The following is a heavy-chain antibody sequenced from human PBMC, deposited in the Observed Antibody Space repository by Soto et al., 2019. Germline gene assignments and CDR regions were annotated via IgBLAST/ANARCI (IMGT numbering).Heavy chain of an antibody. V-gene: IGHV1-46*01. D-gene: IGHD4-17*01. CDR3: ARPLARLGGMDV. CDR1: GYTFTSYY. Sequence: QVQLVQSGAEVKKPGASVKVSCKASGYTFTSYYMHWVRQGPGQGLEWMGIINPSGGSTSYAQKFQGRVTMTRDTAQGTVYLELSSLSSGGTGVYFCARPLARLGGMDVWGQGTTVAVSS. J-gene: IGHJ6*02. CDR2: INPSGGST.